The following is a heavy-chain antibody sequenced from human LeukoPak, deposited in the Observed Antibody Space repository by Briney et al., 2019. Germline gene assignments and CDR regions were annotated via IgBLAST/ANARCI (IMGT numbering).Heavy chain of an antibody. J-gene: IGHJ4*02. CDR3: VRDSSGLY. V-gene: IGHV3-7*01. Sequence: PGGSLRLSCAASGFTFRSSWMSWVRQAPGKGLEWVANIKEDGNEKYYGDSVKGRFTISRDNAKNSLYLQMNRLRADDTAVYYCVRDSSGLYWGQGTLVTVSS. D-gene: IGHD6-19*01. CDR2: IKEDGNEK. CDR1: GFTFRSSW.